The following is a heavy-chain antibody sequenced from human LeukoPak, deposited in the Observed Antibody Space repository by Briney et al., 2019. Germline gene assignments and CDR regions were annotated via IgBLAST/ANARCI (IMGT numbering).Heavy chain of an antibody. CDR3: ARGRYDYVWGSYRSTLYYYYYIDV. D-gene: IGHD3-16*02. J-gene: IGHJ6*03. CDR2: IYYSGST. Sequence: SETLSLTCTVSAGSISSSSYYWGWIRQPPGKGLEWIGSIYYSGSTNYNPSLKSRVTISVDTSKNQFSLKLSSVTAADTAVYYCARGRYDYVWGSYRSTLYYYYYIDVWGKGTTLTVSS. CDR1: AGSISSSSYY. V-gene: IGHV4-39*07.